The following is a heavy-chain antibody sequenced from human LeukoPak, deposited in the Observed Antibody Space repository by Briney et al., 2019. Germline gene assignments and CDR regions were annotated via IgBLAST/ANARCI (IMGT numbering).Heavy chain of an antibody. Sequence: PSETLSLTCTVSGGSISSYYWSWIRQPPGKGLEWIGYISYTGNTNYNPSLKSRVTISVDTSKNQISLKLSSLTAADTAVYYCARQGSYQSPLVVWGQGTTVTVSS. J-gene: IGHJ6*02. CDR2: ISYTGNT. CDR3: ARQGSYQSPLVV. D-gene: IGHD3-16*02. CDR1: GGSISSYY. V-gene: IGHV4-59*08.